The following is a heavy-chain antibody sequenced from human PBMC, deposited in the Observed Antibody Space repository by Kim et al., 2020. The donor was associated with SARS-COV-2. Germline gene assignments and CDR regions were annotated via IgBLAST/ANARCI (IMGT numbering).Heavy chain of an antibody. CDR3: ARDGFPYYYGMDV. Sequence: ADSVKGRLTHSRGNAKNSLYLQMNSLRAEDTAVYYCARDGFPYYYGMDVWGQGTTVTVSS. J-gene: IGHJ6*02. V-gene: IGHV3-11*04. D-gene: IGHD3-10*01.